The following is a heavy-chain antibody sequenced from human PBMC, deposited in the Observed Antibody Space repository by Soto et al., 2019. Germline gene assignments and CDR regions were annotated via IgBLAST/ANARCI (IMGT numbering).Heavy chain of an antibody. Sequence: QVQLVQSGAEVKKPGSSVKVSCKASGGTFSSYSISWVRQAPGQGLEWMGRIIPILGVTNYAQKFQGRVTITADKSTTTAYMELSSLRSEDTAVYYCGSAATGYFYMDVWGKGNTVTVSS. D-gene: IGHD2-15*01. CDR3: GSAATGYFYMDV. V-gene: IGHV1-69*02. CDR2: IIPILGVT. J-gene: IGHJ6*03. CDR1: GGTFSSYS.